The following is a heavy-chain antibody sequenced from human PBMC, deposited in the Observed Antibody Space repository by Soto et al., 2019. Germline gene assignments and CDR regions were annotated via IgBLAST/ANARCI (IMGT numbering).Heavy chain of an antibody. CDR3: AREGIAAAANDY. V-gene: IGHV4-39*02. CDR1: GGSISSSSYY. Sequence: SETLSLTCTVSGGSISSSSYYWGWIRQPPGKGLEWIGSIYYRGSTYYNPSLKSRVTISVDTSKNQFSLKLSSVTAADTAVYYCAREGIAAAANDYWGQGTLVTVSS. J-gene: IGHJ4*02. D-gene: IGHD6-13*01. CDR2: IYYRGST.